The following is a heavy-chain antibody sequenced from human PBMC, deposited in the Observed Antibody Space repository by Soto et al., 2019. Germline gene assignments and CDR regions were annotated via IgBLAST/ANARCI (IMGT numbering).Heavy chain of an antibody. Sequence: EVQLVESGGGLVQPGRSLRLSCVASGFTADDYAMHWVRQAPGKGLEWVSGISSNSDTIDYVDSVKGRFTISRDNAKNSLFLQMNSLRPEDTALYYCAKDMKWGGMTTIHYFDSWGQGTLVIVSS. CDR3: AKDMKWGGMTTIHYFDS. D-gene: IGHD4-17*01. CDR2: ISSNSDTI. J-gene: IGHJ4*02. V-gene: IGHV3-9*02. CDR1: GFTADDYA.